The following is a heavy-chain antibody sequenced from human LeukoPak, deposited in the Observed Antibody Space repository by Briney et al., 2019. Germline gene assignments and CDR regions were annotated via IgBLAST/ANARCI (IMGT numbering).Heavy chain of an antibody. D-gene: IGHD1-26*01. J-gene: IGHJ6*03. CDR2: ISAYNGNT. CDR3: ARDRHSAGSDYMDV. CDR1: GYTFTSYG. V-gene: IGHV1-18*01. Sequence: ASVKVSCKASGYTFTSYGISWVRQAPGQGLAWMGWISAYNGNTNYAQKLQGRVTMTTDTSTSTAYMELRSLRSDDTAVYYCARDRHSAGSDYMDVWGKGTTVTVS.